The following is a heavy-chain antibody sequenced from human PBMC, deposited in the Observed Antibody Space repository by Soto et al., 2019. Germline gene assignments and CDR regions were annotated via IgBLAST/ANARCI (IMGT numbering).Heavy chain of an antibody. CDR1: GYTLTSYG. J-gene: IGHJ4*02. CDR2: ISAYNGNT. D-gene: IGHD4-17*01. V-gene: IGHV1-18*01. Sequence: ASVKVSCKASGYTLTSYGISWLRQASGQGLEWMGWISAYNGNTNYAQKLQGRVTMTTDTSTSTAYMELRSLRSDDTAVYYCAREDDYGGNGKFDYWGQGTLVTVSS. CDR3: AREDDYGGNGKFDY.